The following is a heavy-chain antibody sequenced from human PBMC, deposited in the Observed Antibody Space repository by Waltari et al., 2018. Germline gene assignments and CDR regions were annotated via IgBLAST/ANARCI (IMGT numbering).Heavy chain of an antibody. V-gene: IGHV3-48*03. CDR1: GFDFRSYE. J-gene: IGHJ5*01. Sequence: EVQLVESGGDLIEPGGSLRLSCAPSGFDFRSYEMTWVRQAPGKGLEWVSYISSKSTIYYAESVKGRFTISRDNAKNSLYLQMNGLRADDTGVYYCASRYSTSSMDSWGQGTLVTVSS. D-gene: IGHD6-6*01. CDR3: ASRYSTSSMDS. CDR2: ISSKSTI.